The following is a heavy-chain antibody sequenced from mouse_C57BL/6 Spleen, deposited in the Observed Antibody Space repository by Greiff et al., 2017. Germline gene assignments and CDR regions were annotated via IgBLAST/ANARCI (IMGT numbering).Heavy chain of an antibody. J-gene: IGHJ1*03. D-gene: IGHD1-1*01. CDR3: ATYYYGSSQGYFDV. CDR2: IYPRDGST. CDR1: GYTFTSYD. V-gene: IGHV1-85*01. Sequence: SGPELVKPGASVKLSCKASGYTFTSYDINWVKQRPGQGLEWIGWIYPRDGSTKYNEKFKGKATLTVDTSSSTAYMELHSLTSEDSAVYFCATYYYGSSQGYFDVWGTGTTVTVSS.